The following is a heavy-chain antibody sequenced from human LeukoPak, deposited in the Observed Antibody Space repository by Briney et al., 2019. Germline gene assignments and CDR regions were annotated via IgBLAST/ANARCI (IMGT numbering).Heavy chain of an antibody. J-gene: IGHJ4*02. Sequence: GGSLRLSCAASGFTFSSYAMSWVRQAPGKGLEWVSAISGSGGSTYYADSVKGRFTISRDNAKNSLYLQMNSLRAEDTAVYCCARDQGGVGYWGQGTLVTVSS. CDR1: GFTFSSYA. V-gene: IGHV3-23*01. CDR2: ISGSGGST. D-gene: IGHD3-16*01. CDR3: ARDQGGVGY.